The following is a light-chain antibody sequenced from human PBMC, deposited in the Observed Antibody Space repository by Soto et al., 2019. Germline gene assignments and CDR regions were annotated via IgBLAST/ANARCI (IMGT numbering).Light chain of an antibody. CDR2: GAS. V-gene: IGKV3D-15*01. CDR3: QQYNNWPS. CDR1: QSVSSSY. J-gene: IGKJ5*01. Sequence: EIVLAQAPGSLSLSPGEGATVSCRASQSVSSSYLAWYQQKPGQAPRLLIYGASSRATGIPARFSGSGSETEFTLTIRSLQSEDFAVYFCQQYNNWPSFGQGTQLEIK.